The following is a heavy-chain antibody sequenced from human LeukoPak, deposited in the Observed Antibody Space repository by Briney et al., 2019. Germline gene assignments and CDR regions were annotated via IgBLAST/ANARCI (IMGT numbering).Heavy chain of an antibody. CDR2: ISSSSSTI. CDR1: GFTFSSYS. V-gene: IGHV3-48*04. Sequence: GGSLRLSCAASGFTFSSYSMNWVRQAPGKGLEWDSYISSSSSTIYYADSVKGRFTISRDNAKNSLYLQMNSLRAEDTAVYYCARDQWGSYSLFDYWGQGTLVTVSS. CDR3: ARDQWGSYSLFDY. J-gene: IGHJ4*02. D-gene: IGHD1-26*01.